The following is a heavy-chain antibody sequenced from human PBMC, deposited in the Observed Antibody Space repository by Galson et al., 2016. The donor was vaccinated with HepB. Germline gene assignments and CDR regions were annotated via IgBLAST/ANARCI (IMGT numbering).Heavy chain of an antibody. V-gene: IGHV3-74*01. CDR1: GLNFNIYW. CDR2: ITLDGSDR. CDR3: VSGWHSMSLGY. J-gene: IGHJ4*02. D-gene: IGHD2/OR15-2a*01. Sequence: SLRLSCAASGLNFNIYWMHWVRQVPGKGLVWVSRITLDGSDRSYADSVKGRFTISRDNAKNTVDLDMNSLGAEDTAVYYCVSGWHSMSLGYWGQGALVTVSS.